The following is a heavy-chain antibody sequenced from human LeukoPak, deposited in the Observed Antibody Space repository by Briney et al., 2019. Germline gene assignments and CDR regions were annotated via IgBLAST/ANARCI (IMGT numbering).Heavy chain of an antibody. CDR2: ISGSGGST. J-gene: IGHJ4*02. CDR1: GFSFDTYA. D-gene: IGHD2-2*02. V-gene: IGHV3-23*01. Sequence: PGGSLRLSCAASGFSFDTYAMSWVRQAPGKGLEWVSAISGSGGSTYYADSVKGRFTISRDNSKNTLYLQMNSLRAEDTAVYYCAKIETPAIPVFDYWGQGTLVTVSS. CDR3: AKIETPAIPVFDY.